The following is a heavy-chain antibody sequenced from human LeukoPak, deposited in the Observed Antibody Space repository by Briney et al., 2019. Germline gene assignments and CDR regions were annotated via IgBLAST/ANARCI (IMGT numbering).Heavy chain of an antibody. Sequence: GGSLRLSCAASGFTVSSNYMSWVRQAPGKGLEWVSVIYSGGSTYYADSVKGRFTISRDNSKNTPYLQMDSLRAEDTAVYYCARGVVRGVPDYRGQGTLVTVSS. V-gene: IGHV3-53*01. CDR1: GFTVSSNY. D-gene: IGHD3-10*01. CDR3: ARGVVRGVPDY. CDR2: IYSGGST. J-gene: IGHJ4*02.